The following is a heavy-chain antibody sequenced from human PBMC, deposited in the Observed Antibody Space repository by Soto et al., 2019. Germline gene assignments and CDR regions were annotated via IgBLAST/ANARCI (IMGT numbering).Heavy chain of an antibody. CDR1: GYSFSTSG. V-gene: IGHV1-18*01. J-gene: IGHJ4*02. CDR3: ARRLYGDYDY. Sequence: PSVKVSYKSSGYSFSTSGITWVLQAPGQGLEWMGWISTYNGNTNYAQKLQDRVTLTTDTSTSTAYMELRSLRSDDTAVYYCARRLYGDYDYWGQGTLVTVSS. CDR2: ISTYNGNT. D-gene: IGHD4-17*01.